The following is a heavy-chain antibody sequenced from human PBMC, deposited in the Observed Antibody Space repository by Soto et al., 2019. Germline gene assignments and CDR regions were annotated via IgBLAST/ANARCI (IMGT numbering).Heavy chain of an antibody. CDR3: ARDSVGADYGMDV. V-gene: IGHV3-53*01. J-gene: IGHJ6*02. D-gene: IGHD2-2*01. CDR2: IYSGGST. CDR1: GFTVSSNY. Sequence: EVPLVESGGGLIQPGGSLRLSCAASGFTVSSNYMSWVRQAPGKGLEWVSVIYSGGSTYYADSVKGRFTISRDNSKNTLYLQMNSLRAEDTAVYYCARDSVGADYGMDVWGQGTTVTVSS.